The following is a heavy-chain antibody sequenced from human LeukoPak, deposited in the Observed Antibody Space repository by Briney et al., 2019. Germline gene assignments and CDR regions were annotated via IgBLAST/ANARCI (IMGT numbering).Heavy chain of an antibody. Sequence: PGGTLRLSCAASGFTFSSYGMSWGRQAPGKGLEWVSGISAGGSNTYYADSVMGRFTISRDNAKNSLYLQMNSLRDEDTAVYYCARPYFDWLLFLGYWGQGTLVTVSS. V-gene: IGHV3-23*01. D-gene: IGHD3-9*01. CDR2: ISAGGSNT. CDR3: ARPYFDWLLFLGY. J-gene: IGHJ4*02. CDR1: GFTFSSYG.